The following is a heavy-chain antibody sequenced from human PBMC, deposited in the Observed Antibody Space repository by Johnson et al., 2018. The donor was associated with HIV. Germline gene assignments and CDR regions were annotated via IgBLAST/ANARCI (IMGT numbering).Heavy chain of an antibody. V-gene: IGHV3-66*01. CDR1: GFTVSSNY. D-gene: IGHD3-3*01. Sequence: VQLVESGGGLVQPGGSLRLSCAACGFTVSSNYLSWVRQAPGTGLEWVSLIFVAGPTYSTQSVQRLFTISRDNSNNTVYLQMKSVTAEDTAVYCCAREPWPRFFALDMWGQGTVVTVSS. J-gene: IGHJ3*02. CDR3: AREPWPRFFALDM. CDR2: IFVAGPT.